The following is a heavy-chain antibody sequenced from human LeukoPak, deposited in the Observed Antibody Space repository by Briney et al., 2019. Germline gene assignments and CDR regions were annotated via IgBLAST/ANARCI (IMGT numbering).Heavy chain of an antibody. CDR3: ARDNSVGDYAWWFDP. D-gene: IGHD1-26*01. V-gene: IGHV1-8*02. CDR1: GYTFTSYD. J-gene: IGHJ5*02. CDR2: MNPNSGNT. Sequence: ASVKVSCKASGYTFTSYDINWVRQATGQGLEWMGWMNPNSGNTGYAQKFQGRVTMTRDMSTSTDYVGLSSLRSEDTAVYYCARDNSVGDYAWWFDPWGQGTLVTVSS.